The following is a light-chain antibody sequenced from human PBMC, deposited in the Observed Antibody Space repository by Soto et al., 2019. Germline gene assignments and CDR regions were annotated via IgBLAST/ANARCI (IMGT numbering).Light chain of an antibody. CDR3: QQYGSSGT. V-gene: IGKV3-20*01. CDR1: QSRSNHY. Sequence: EIVLTQSPGTLALSPGERATLSCRASQSRSNHYLAWSQQKPGQAPRLLIYGASHRATGIPDRFSGSGSGTDFTLTISRLEPEDFAVYYCQQYGSSGTFGQGTKVDIK. CDR2: GAS. J-gene: IGKJ1*01.